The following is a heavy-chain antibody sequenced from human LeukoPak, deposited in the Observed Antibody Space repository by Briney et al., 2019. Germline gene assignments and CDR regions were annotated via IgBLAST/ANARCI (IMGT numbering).Heavy chain of an antibody. CDR3: ARDRGDGYCDY. D-gene: IGHD3-10*01. CDR2: IYYSGST. V-gene: IGHV4-59*01. CDR1: GGSISSYY. Sequence: SETLSLTCTVSGGSISSYYWSWIRQPPGKGLEWIGYIYYSGSTNYNPSLKSRVTISVDTSKNQFSLKLSAVTAADTAVYYCARDRGDGYCDYWGEGTLVTVS. J-gene: IGHJ4*02.